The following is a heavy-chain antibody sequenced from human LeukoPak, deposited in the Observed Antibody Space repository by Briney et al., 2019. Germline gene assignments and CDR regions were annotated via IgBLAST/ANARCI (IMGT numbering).Heavy chain of an antibody. CDR3: ARERFHGSGAPRYDY. V-gene: IGHV3-20*04. CDR1: GFTFGDYG. J-gene: IGHJ4*02. Sequence: GGSLRLSCAASGFTFGDYGMSWFRQVPGKGLEWVSGINWIGGSTGYADSVKGRFTISRDNAKNSLFLQMNSLRVEDTAVYYCARERFHGSGAPRYDYWGQGTLVTVSS. D-gene: IGHD3-10*01. CDR2: INWIGGST.